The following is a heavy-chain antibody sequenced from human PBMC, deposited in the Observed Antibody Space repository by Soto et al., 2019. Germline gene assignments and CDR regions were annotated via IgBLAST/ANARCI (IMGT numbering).Heavy chain of an antibody. CDR3: AKGSTQHTDYGDWSFDY. CDR1: GFTFDDYA. J-gene: IGHJ4*02. D-gene: IGHD4-17*01. V-gene: IGHV3-9*01. CDR2: ISWNSGSI. Sequence: PGGSLRLSCAASGFTFDDYAMHWVRQAPGKGLEWVSGISWNSGSIGYADSVKGRFTISRDNAKNSLYLQMNSLRAEDTALYYCAKGSTQHTDYGDWSFDYWGQGTLVTVSS.